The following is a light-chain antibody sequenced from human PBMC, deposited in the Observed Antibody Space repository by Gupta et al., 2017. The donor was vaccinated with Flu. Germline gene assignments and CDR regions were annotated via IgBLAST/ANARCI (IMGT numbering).Light chain of an antibody. CDR3: QHENIDHQLYT. Sequence: IVLTQFPGTLSLSPGETATLSCRASQSVGSAYLAWYQQKPGQAPRLLISGVSSRAKGIKDRFSVSGVGTDVNLTIIRREPEDYAIYYCQHENIDHQLYTFGQGTKLDTK. J-gene: IGKJ2*01. CDR2: GVS. CDR1: QSVGSAY. V-gene: IGKV3-20*01.